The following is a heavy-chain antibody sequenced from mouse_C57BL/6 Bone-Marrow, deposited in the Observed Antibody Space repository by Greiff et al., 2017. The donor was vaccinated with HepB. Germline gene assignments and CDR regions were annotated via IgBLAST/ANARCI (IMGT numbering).Heavy chain of an antibody. V-gene: IGHV3-6*01. Sequence: DVQLQESGPGLVKPSQSLSLTCSVTGYSITSGYYWNWIRQFPGNKLEWMGYISYDGSNNYNPSLKNRISITRDTSKNQFFLKLNSVTTEDTATYYCARKIYDGYPGYFDYWGQGTTLTVSS. CDR1: GYSITSGYY. CDR3: ARKIYDGYPGYFDY. D-gene: IGHD2-3*01. CDR2: ISYDGSN. J-gene: IGHJ2*01.